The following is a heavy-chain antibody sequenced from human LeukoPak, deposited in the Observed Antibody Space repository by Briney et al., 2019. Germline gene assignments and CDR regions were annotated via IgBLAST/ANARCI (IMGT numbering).Heavy chain of an antibody. CDR2: INPNSGGT. Sequence: ASVKVSCKTSGYMFIAYAIHWVRQAPGQGLEWMGWINPNSGGTNYAQKSQGRVIMTRDTSTRTVYMVLSRLTSDDTAVYYCARDPLVGATTEFDYWGQGTLVTVSS. V-gene: IGHV1-2*02. CDR3: ARDPLVGATTEFDY. CDR1: GYMFIAYA. D-gene: IGHD1-26*01. J-gene: IGHJ4*02.